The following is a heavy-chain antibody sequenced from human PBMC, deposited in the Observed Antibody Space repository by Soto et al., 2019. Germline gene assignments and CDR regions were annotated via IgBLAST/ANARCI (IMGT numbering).Heavy chain of an antibody. CDR2: IYHSGST. V-gene: IGHV4-4*02. J-gene: IGHJ4*02. CDR3: ASAAGGSEWLRSHYYFDY. Sequence: QVQLQESGPGLVKPSGTLSLTCAVSSGSISSSNWWSWVRQPPGKGLEWIGEIYHSGSTNYNPSLKSRVTISVDKSKNQFSLKLSSVTAADTAVYYCASAAGGSEWLRSHYYFDYWGQGTLVTVSS. CDR1: SGSISSSNW. D-gene: IGHD5-12*01.